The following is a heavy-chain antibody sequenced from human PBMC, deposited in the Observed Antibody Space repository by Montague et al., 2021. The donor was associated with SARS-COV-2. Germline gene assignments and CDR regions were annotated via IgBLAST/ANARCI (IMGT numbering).Heavy chain of an antibody. CDR3: ARDRPRLYYYGSGTYTWGGYGMDL. J-gene: IGHJ6*02. Sequence: SETLSLTCTVSGGSISSSSYYWGWIRQPPGKGLEWIGSIYSSGSTNYNPSLKSRVTMSVDTSKNQFSLKLSSVTAADTALYYCARDRPRLYYYGSGTYTWGGYGMDLWGPGATVTV. CDR1: GGSISSSSYY. D-gene: IGHD3-10*01. CDR2: IYSSGST. V-gene: IGHV4-39*07.